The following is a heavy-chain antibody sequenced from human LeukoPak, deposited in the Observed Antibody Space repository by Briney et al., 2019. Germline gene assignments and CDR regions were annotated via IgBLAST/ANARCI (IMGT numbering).Heavy chain of an antibody. V-gene: IGHV3-23*01. CDR3: ATTLHSGYYDLY. CDR2: IGGSGAGT. CDR1: GFTFSSSA. J-gene: IGHJ4*02. Sequence: GGSLRLSCAASGFTFSSSAMSWVRQAPGKGLEWVSGIGGSGAGTYYAVSVKGRITISRDNSKNTLYLQMNSLRAEDTAVYYCATTLHSGYYDLYWGQGTLVTVSS. D-gene: IGHD3-22*01.